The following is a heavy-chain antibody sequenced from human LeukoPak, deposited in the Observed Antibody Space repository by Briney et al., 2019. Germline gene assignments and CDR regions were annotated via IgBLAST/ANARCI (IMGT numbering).Heavy chain of an antibody. Sequence: GGSLRLSCTGSGFTFSTSGMNWVRQAPGKGLEWISYIRTSSSAIYYADSVKGRFTISRDSAKNSLYLQMNSLRDEDTAVYYCARIPAAPRGVYYYYGMDVWGQGTTVTVSS. CDR2: IRTSSSAI. J-gene: IGHJ6*02. V-gene: IGHV3-48*02. CDR3: ARIPAAPRGVYYYYGMDV. CDR1: GFTFSTSG. D-gene: IGHD2-2*01.